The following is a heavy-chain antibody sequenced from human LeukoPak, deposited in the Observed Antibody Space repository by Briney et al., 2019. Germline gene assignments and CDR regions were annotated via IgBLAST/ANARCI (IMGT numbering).Heavy chain of an antibody. CDR1: GFTFSSYS. V-gene: IGHV3-21*01. CDR3: ARDPVQYYDSSGYYLNYYYYYMDV. Sequence: GGSLRLSCAASGFTFSSYSMNWVRQAPGKGLEWVSSISSSSSYIYYADSVKGRFTISRDNAKNSLYLQMNSLRAEDTAVYYCARDPVQYYDSSGYYLNYYYYYMDVWGKGTTVTVSS. J-gene: IGHJ6*03. CDR2: ISSSSSYI. D-gene: IGHD3-22*01.